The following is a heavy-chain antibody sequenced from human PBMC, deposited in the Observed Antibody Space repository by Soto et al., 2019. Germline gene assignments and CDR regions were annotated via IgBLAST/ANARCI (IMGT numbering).Heavy chain of an antibody. J-gene: IGHJ4*02. CDR1: GFTFSGHY. D-gene: IGHD2-21*02. Sequence: LRLSCEGSGFTFSGHYMDWVRQAPGKGLEWLGRIRNKPNGHTTAYAASVKGRFTISRDDSKNLVYLQMNSLKSEDTALYYCSTTVITAPLFEYWGQGTLVTVSS. V-gene: IGHV3-72*01. CDR2: IRNKPNGHTT. CDR3: STTVITAPLFEY.